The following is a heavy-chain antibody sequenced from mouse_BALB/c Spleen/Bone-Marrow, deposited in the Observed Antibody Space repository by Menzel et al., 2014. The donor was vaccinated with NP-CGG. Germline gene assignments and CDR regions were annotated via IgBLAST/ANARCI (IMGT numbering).Heavy chain of an antibody. CDR3: TRLHYYGYSAY. Sequence: VQLTQSGGGLVQPGGSLKLSCAASGFDFSRYWMSWVRQAPGKGLEWIGEINPDSSTINYTPSLKDKFIISGDNAKNTLYLQKSKVRSEDTALCYCTRLHYYGYSAYWGQGTLVTVST. J-gene: IGHJ3*01. CDR1: GFDFSRYW. V-gene: IGHV4-1*02. D-gene: IGHD1-2*01. CDR2: INPDSSTI.